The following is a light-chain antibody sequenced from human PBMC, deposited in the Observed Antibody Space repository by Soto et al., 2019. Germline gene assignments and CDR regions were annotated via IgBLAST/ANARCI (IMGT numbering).Light chain of an antibody. CDR3: SSYTTSNTRQIV. CDR1: SSDAGGYNY. CDR2: DVS. Sequence: QSALTQPASVSGSPGQSITISCTGTSSDAGGYNYVSWYQQHPGKAPKFMIYDVSNRPSGASNRFSGSKSGNTASLTISGLQAEDEADYYCSSYTTSNTRQIVFGTGTKVTVL. J-gene: IGLJ1*01. V-gene: IGLV2-14*01.